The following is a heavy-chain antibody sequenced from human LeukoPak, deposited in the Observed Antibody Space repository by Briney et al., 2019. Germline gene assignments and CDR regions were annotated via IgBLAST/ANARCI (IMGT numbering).Heavy chain of an antibody. Sequence: SETLSLTCAVYGGSFSGYYWSWIRQPPGKGLEWIGEINHSGSTNYNPSLKSRVTISVDTSKNQFSLKLSSVTAAGTAVYYCARGRITIFGVVGWNYFDYWGQGTLVTVSS. J-gene: IGHJ4*02. D-gene: IGHD3-3*01. V-gene: IGHV4-34*01. CDR2: INHSGST. CDR1: GGSFSGYY. CDR3: ARGRITIFGVVGWNYFDY.